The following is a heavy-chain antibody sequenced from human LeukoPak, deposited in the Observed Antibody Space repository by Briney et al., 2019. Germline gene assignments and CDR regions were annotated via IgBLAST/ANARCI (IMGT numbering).Heavy chain of an antibody. D-gene: IGHD1-26*01. J-gene: IGHJ5*02. Sequence: ASVKVSCKASGYTFADYYLHWVRQAPGQGLEWMGWIDSKSGATHYEQKFQGTVTMTRDTPITTVYLELSSLKFDDTAVYYCARDVGGVRRFDPWGQGTLVTVSS. CDR2: IDSKSGAT. CDR3: ARDVGGVRRFDP. V-gene: IGHV1-2*02. CDR1: GYTFADYY.